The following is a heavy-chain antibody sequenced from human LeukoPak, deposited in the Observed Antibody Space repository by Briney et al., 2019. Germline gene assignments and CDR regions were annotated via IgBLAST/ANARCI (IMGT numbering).Heavy chain of an antibody. CDR1: GYTFTDYY. J-gene: IGHJ3*02. V-gene: IGHV1-69-2*01. CDR3: AIGRATGASDAFDI. Sequence: ASVKISCKASGYTFTDYYMHWVQQAPGKGLEWMGRVDPEDGETIYAEKFQGRVTITADTSTDTAYIELSSPRSEDTAVYYCAIGRATGASDAFDIWGQGTMVTVSS. CDR2: VDPEDGET. D-gene: IGHD5-24*01.